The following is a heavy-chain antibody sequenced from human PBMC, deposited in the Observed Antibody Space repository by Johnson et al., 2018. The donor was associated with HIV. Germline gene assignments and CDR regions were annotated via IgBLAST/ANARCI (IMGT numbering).Heavy chain of an antibody. CDR2: IRYDGSNK. J-gene: IGHJ3*02. Sequence: QVQLVESGGGVVQPGRSLRLSCAASGFTFSSYAMHWVRQAPGKGLEWVAFIRYDGSNKYYADSVKGRFTISRDNSKNTLYLQMNSLRAEDTAVYYCARDRAHYYDSSGYYESGAFDIWGQGTMVTVSS. D-gene: IGHD3-22*01. CDR1: GFTFSSYA. CDR3: ARDRAHYYDSSGYYESGAFDI. V-gene: IGHV3-30*02.